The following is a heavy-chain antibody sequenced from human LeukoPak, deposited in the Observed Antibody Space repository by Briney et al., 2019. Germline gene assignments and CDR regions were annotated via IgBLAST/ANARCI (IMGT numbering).Heavy chain of an antibody. J-gene: IGHJ5*02. CDR3: ARVGDYVWGSYLT. V-gene: IGHV4-39*07. D-gene: IGHD3-16*02. CDR2: IYYSGST. CDR1: GGSISSSSYY. Sequence: SETLSLTCTVSGGSISSSSYYWGWIRQPPGKGLEWIGSIYYSGSTYYNPSLKSRVTIPVDTSKNQFSLKLSSVTAADTAVYYCARVGDYVWGSYLTWGQGTLVTVSS.